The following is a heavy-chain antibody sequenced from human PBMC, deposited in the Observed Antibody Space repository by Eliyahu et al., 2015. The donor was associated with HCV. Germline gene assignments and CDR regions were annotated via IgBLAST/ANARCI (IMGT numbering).Heavy chain of an antibody. CDR1: GFTVSNDF. V-gene: IGHV3-66*01. J-gene: IGHJ4*02. D-gene: IGHD3-16*01. Sequence: SCVGXGFTVSNDFIXWVXQAPGKGLEWVSVIYNDGSTYYADSVKGRFTVSRDNSKNTLYLQMSSLTPGDTAMYYCARDFPYADWGQGTLVTVSS. CDR3: ARDFPYAD. CDR2: IYNDGST.